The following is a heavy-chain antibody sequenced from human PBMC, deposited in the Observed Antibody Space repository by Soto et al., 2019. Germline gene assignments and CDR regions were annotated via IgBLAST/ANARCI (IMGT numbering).Heavy chain of an antibody. CDR1: GGSFSGYY. Sequence: QVQLQQWGAGLLKPSETLSLTCAVYGGSFSGYYWSWIRQPPGKGLEWIGEINHSGSTNYNPSLKSRVTISVDTSKNQFSLKLSSVTAADTAVYYCARGAGKYNWNYFVAGAFDIWGQGTMVTVSS. V-gene: IGHV4-34*01. J-gene: IGHJ3*02. D-gene: IGHD1-7*01. CDR3: ARGAGKYNWNYFVAGAFDI. CDR2: INHSGST.